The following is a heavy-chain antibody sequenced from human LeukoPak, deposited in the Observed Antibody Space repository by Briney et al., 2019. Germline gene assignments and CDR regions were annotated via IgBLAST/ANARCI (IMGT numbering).Heavy chain of an antibody. Sequence: SETLSLTCTVSGGPISSYYWSWIRQPPGKGLEWIGYIYYSGSTNYNPSLKSRVTISVDTSKNQFSLRLSSVTAADTAVYYCARESYDSSGYYFDYWGQGTLVTVSS. CDR1: GGPISSYY. D-gene: IGHD3-22*01. V-gene: IGHV4-59*01. CDR3: ARESYDSSGYYFDY. J-gene: IGHJ4*02. CDR2: IYYSGST.